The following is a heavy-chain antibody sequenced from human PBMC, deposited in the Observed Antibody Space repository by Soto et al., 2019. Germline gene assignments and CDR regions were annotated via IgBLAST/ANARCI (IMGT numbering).Heavy chain of an antibody. V-gene: IGHV1-69*15. CDR1: GGTFSNYA. Sequence: QVQLVQSGAELKKPGSSVKVSCQASGGTFSNYAISWVRQAPGQGLEWMGKIIPIFGTTNYAQNFRGRVTITADESTTTAYMELSSLRSDDTALYYCARELPPAPGSFREDALDIWGQGTMIPVSS. D-gene: IGHD6-13*01. J-gene: IGHJ3*02. CDR3: ARELPPAPGSFREDALDI. CDR2: IIPIFGTT.